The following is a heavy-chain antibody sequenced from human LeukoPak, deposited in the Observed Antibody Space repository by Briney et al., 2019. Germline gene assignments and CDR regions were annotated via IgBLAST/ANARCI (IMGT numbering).Heavy chain of an antibody. J-gene: IGHJ4*02. CDR1: GGSISSYY. Sequence: SETLSLTCTVSGGSISSYYWSWIRQPPGKGLEWIGYMYNSGSTDYNPSLKSRVTISVDTSKNQFSLKLSSVPAADTAVYYCAVGHYYHSSGYLFDSWGQGTLVTVSS. CDR3: AVGHYYHSSGYLFDS. D-gene: IGHD3-22*01. V-gene: IGHV4-59*08. CDR2: MYNSGST.